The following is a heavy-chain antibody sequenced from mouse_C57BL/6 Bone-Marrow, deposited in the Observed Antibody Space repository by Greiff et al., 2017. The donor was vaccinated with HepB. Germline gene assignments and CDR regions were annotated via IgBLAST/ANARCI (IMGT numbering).Heavy chain of an antibody. Sequence: EVQRVESGGGLVQPGGSLKLSCAASGFTFSDYYMYWVRQTPEKRLEWVAYISNGGGSTYYPDTVKGRFTISRDNAKNTLYLQMSRLKSEDTAMYYCARHGGYYGSSWFAYWGQGTLVTVSA. J-gene: IGHJ3*01. V-gene: IGHV5-12*01. CDR3: ARHGGYYGSSWFAY. CDR1: GFTFSDYY. CDR2: ISNGGGST. D-gene: IGHD1-1*01.